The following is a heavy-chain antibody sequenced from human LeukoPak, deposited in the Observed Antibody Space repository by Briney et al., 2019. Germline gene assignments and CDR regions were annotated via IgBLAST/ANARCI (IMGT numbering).Heavy chain of an antibody. V-gene: IGHV3-66*01. J-gene: IGHJ3*02. CDR1: GFTVSSDY. Sequence: PGGSLRLSCAASGFTVSSDYMSWVRQAPGKGLEWVSVIYSGGTTHYADSVKGRFTISRDNSKNTLYLQMNSLRVEDTAVYFCAKDPNGDYIGTFDIWGQGTMVTVSS. D-gene: IGHD4-17*01. CDR2: IYSGGTT. CDR3: AKDPNGDYIGTFDI.